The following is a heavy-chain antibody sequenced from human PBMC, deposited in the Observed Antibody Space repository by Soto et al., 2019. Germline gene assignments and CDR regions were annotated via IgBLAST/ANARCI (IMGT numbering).Heavy chain of an antibody. J-gene: IGHJ4*02. D-gene: IGHD6-19*01. CDR1: GYTFTSYA. Sequence: QVPLVQSGAEVKKPGASVKVSCKASGYTFTSYAMHWVRQAPGQRLEWMGWINAGNGNTKYSQKFQGRVTITRDTSASTAYMELSSLRSEDTAVYYCARVAGTSTYYFDYWGQGTLVTVSS. CDR3: ARVAGTSTYYFDY. V-gene: IGHV1-3*01. CDR2: INAGNGNT.